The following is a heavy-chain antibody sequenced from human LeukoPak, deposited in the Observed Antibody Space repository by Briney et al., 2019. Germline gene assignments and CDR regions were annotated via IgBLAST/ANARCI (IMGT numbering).Heavy chain of an antibody. CDR3: ARALTPFLDWPYYFDY. V-gene: IGHV4-59*01. CDR1: GGSISSYY. D-gene: IGHD3/OR15-3a*01. CDR2: IYYSGST. J-gene: IGHJ4*02. Sequence: PSETLSLTCTVSGGSISSYYWSWIRQPPGKGLEWIGYIYYSGSTNYNPSLKSRVTISVDTSKNQFSLKLSSVTAADTAVYYCARALTPFLDWPYYFDYWGQGTLVTVSS.